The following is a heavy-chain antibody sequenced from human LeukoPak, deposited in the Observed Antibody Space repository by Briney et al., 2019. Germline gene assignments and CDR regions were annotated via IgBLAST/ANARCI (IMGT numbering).Heavy chain of an antibody. CDR1: GFTFSSYS. CDR2: ISSSSSYI. Sequence: GGSLRLSCAASGFTFSSYSMNWVRQAPGKGLEWVSSISSSSSYIYYADSVKGRFTISRDNAKNSLYLQMNSLRAEDTAVYCCARDFIAVAGLTDYWGQGTLVTVSS. V-gene: IGHV3-21*01. J-gene: IGHJ4*02. D-gene: IGHD6-19*01. CDR3: ARDFIAVAGLTDY.